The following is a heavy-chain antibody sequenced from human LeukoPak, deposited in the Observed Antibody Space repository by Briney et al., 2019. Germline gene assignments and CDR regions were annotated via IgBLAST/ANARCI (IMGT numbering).Heavy chain of an antibody. D-gene: IGHD2-2*01. Sequence: SETLSLTCTVSGGSISSYYWSWIRQPAGKGLEWIGRIYTSGSTNYNPSLKSRVTMSVDTSKNQFSLKLSSVTAADTAVYYCARDRHCSSTSCSRDYYYYYYMDVWGKGTTVTVSS. CDR2: IYTSGST. CDR1: GGSISSYY. CDR3: ARDRHCSSTSCSRDYYYYYYMDV. J-gene: IGHJ6*03. V-gene: IGHV4-4*07.